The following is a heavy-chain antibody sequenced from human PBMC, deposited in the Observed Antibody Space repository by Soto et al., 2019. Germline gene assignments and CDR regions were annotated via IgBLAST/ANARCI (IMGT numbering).Heavy chain of an antibody. J-gene: IGHJ4*02. V-gene: IGHV3-23*01. CDR1: GFVFSTHA. CDR3: ARDSSAWPKYFDS. D-gene: IGHD6-19*01. Sequence: GGSLRLSCAASGFVFSTHAMSWVRQAPGKGLEWVLSISGRTGDTYYADSGKGRFTISRDNSKNTVTLQMNSLRAEDTAVYYCARDSSAWPKYFDSWGQGTLVTVSS. CDR2: ISGRTGDT.